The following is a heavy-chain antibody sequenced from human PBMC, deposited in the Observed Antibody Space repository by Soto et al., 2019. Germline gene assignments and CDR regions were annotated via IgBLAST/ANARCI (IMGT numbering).Heavy chain of an antibody. J-gene: IGHJ4*02. CDR1: EYTFTNHA. D-gene: IGHD5-12*01. CDR2: ISAYNGNT. V-gene: IGHV1-18*01. CDR3: ARDIVATYKLGDY. Sequence: ASVKVSCKASEYTFTNHAMHWVRQAPGQRLEWMGWISAYNGNTNYAQKFQGRVTMTTDTSTSTAYMELRSLRSDDTAVYYCARDIVATYKLGDYWGQGTLVTVSS.